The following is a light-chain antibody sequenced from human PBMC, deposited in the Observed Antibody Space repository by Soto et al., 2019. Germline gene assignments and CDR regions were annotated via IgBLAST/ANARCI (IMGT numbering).Light chain of an antibody. CDR3: GSWDSSLSAYV. CDR2: DDN. CDR1: SSNIGGNS. J-gene: IGLJ1*01. Sequence: QSVLTRPPSVSAAPGQNVTISCSGSSSNIGGNSVSLYQQLPGTAPKLLIYDDNKRPSGIPDRFSGSKSGTSATLGITGFQTGDEADYYCGSWDSSLSAYVFGTGTKVTVL. V-gene: IGLV1-51*01.